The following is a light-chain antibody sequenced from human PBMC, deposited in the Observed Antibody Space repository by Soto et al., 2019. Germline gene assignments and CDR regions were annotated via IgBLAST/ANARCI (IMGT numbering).Light chain of an antibody. CDR3: QQANSFPIT. CDR1: QGLKF. CDR2: EAT. Sequence: DIQMTQSPSSVSASVGDTVTITCRASQGLKFLAWYQQKPGKALRLLIYEATNLQSGVPPRFSGSGSGTDFTLTISSLQPEDFATYFCQQANSFPITFGQGTRLEIK. V-gene: IGKV1-12*01. J-gene: IGKJ5*01.